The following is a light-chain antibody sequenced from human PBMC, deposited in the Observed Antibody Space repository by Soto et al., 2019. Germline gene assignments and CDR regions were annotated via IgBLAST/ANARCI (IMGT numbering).Light chain of an antibody. CDR2: EVS. J-gene: IGLJ1*01. Sequence: QSVLTQPASVSGSPGQSITISCTGTSNDVGGYNYVSWFQQHPGKAPKLLIFEVSNRPSGVSNRFSGSKSGNTASLTISGLQAEDEADYYCQVWDSSSDHYVFGTGTKVTVL. CDR3: QVWDSSSDHYV. CDR1: SNDVGGYNY. V-gene: IGLV2-14*01.